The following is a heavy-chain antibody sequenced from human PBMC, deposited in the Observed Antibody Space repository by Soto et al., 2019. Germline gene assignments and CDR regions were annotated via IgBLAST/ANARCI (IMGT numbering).Heavy chain of an antibody. V-gene: IGHV1-69*13. CDR1: GGTFSSYA. CDR3: AATLLGYCSSTSCWNWFDP. Sequence: SVKVSCKASGGTFSSYAISCVRQAPGQGREWMGGIIPIFGKANYAEKFQGRVTITADESTSTAYMELSSLRSEDTAVYYCAATLLGYCSSTSCWNWFDPWGQGTLVTVSS. D-gene: IGHD2-2*01. CDR2: IIPIFGKA. J-gene: IGHJ5*02.